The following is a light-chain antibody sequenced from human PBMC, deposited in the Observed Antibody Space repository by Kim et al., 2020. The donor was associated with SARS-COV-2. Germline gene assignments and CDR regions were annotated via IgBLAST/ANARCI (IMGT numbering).Light chain of an antibody. CDR1: NNDIGRYNY. Sequence: QSDTLVCTGTNNDIGRYNYVSWYQLHPGKAPKLIIYDVTRRPSGVPHRFSGSKSADTASLTISGLQTEDEADYYCCSYAGSDSFVVFGGGTQLTVL. J-gene: IGLJ2*01. CDR3: CSYAGSDSFVV. V-gene: IGLV2-11*01. CDR2: DVT.